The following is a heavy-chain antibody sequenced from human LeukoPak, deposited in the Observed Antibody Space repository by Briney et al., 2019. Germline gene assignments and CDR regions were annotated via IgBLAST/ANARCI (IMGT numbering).Heavy chain of an antibody. CDR1: GGSISSSSYY. V-gene: IGHV4-39*01. Sequence: PSETLSLTCTVSGGSISSSSYYWGWIRQPPGKGLEWIGSIYYSGSTYYNPSLKSRVTISVDTSKNQFSLKLSSVTAADTAVYYCARQPPQTWFDPWGQGTLVTVSS. CDR2: IYYSGST. J-gene: IGHJ5*02. CDR3: ARQPPQTWFDP.